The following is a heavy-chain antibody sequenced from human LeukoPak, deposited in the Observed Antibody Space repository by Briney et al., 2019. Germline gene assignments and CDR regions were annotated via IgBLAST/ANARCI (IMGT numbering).Heavy chain of an antibody. CDR2: INHSGST. CDR1: GGSFSGYY. CDR3: ARVATRRYSQP. V-gene: IGHV4-34*01. Sequence: SETLSLTCAVYGGSFSGYYWSWIRQPPGKGLEWIGEINHSGSTNYNPSLKSRVTISVDTSKNQFSLKLSSVTAADTAVYYCARVATRRYSQPWGQAPLVPV. J-gene: IGHJ1*01.